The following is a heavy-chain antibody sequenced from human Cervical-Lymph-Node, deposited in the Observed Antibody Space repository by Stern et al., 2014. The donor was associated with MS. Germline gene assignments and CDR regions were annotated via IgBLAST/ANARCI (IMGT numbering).Heavy chain of an antibody. V-gene: IGHV3-66*01. Sequence: EVQLVESGGPLVQPGGSLRLSCAASGSTVNSNYMTWVRQAPGKGLEWVSLFYIGISTYYAESVKGRFSFSIDNSKNTLFLHMNNLRVEDTAMYYCTREMAARRLDPWGQGTLVIVSA. J-gene: IGHJ5*02. CDR3: TREMAARRLDP. D-gene: IGHD5-24*01. CDR1: GSTVNSNY. CDR2: FYIGIST.